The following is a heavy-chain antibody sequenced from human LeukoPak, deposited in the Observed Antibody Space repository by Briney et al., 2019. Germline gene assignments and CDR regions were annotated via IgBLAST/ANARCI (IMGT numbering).Heavy chain of an antibody. D-gene: IGHD3-3*01. J-gene: IGHJ4*02. CDR1: VGSLSSYY. Sequence: SETLSLTCTVSVGSLSSYYWSWIRQPPGKELEWIGYIYYSGSTNYNPSLKSRVTISVDTSKNQFSLKLSSVTAADTAVYYCARGFWSGYDYWGQGTLVTVSS. CDR3: ARGFWSGYDY. CDR2: IYYSGST. V-gene: IGHV4-59*01.